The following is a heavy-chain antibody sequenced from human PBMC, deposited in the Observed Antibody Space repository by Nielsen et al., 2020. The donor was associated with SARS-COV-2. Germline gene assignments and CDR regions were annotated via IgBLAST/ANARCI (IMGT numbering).Heavy chain of an antibody. CDR1: GYTFTGYY. CDR3: ASHYDLAGMDV. J-gene: IGHJ6*02. D-gene: IGHD3-3*01. V-gene: IGHV1-2*06. Sequence: ASVKVSCKASGYTFTGYYMHWVRQAPGQGLEWMGRINPNSGGTNYAQKFQGRVTITADESTSTAYMELSSLRSEDTAVYYCASHYDLAGMDVWGQGTTVTVSS. CDR2: INPNSGGT.